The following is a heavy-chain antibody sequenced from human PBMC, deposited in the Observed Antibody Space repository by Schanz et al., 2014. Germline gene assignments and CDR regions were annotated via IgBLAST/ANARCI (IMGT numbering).Heavy chain of an antibody. V-gene: IGHV1-69*04. D-gene: IGHD5-18*01. CDR3: ARGPSQGYSYGHNIGAYYYGMDV. Sequence: GPEVKERGASVKVSCEASRYTFNTYGLNWVRQAPGQGLEWMGRIIPSLGLAKYEQKFQDKVTITADTSTTTAYMELSGLRSEDTAVYYCARGPSQGYSYGHNIGAYYYGMDVWGQGTTVTVSS. CDR2: IIPSLGLA. CDR1: RYTFNTYG. J-gene: IGHJ6*02.